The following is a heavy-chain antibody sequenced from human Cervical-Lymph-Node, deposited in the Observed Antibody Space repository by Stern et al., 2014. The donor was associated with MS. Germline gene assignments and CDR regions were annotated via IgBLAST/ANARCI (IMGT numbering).Heavy chain of an antibody. D-gene: IGHD3/OR15-3a*01. Sequence: QVQLGQSGAEVKKPGASVKVSCKASGYSFTSHYMHWVRQAPGQGLEWVGIINPRGDGAGYAQKVQGRFTMTRDTSTSTVYMELSSLRSEDTAVYYCASGTGSKRPTGNYWGQGTLVTVSS. J-gene: IGHJ4*02. CDR3: ASGTGSKRPTGNY. V-gene: IGHV1-46*01. CDR2: INPRGDGA. CDR1: GYSFTSHY.